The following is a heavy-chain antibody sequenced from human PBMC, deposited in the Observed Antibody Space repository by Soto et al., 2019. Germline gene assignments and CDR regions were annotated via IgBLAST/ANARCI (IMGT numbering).Heavy chain of an antibody. D-gene: IGHD5-18*01. J-gene: IGHJ4*02. Sequence: QVQLQESGPGLVKPSETLSLTCTVSGGSISSYYWSWILQPPGKGLEWIGYIYYSGSTNYNPSLKSRVTISVDTSKNQFSLKLTSVTAADTAVYYCARGDTYFDYWGQGTLVTVSS. CDR2: IYYSGST. CDR3: ARGDTYFDY. CDR1: GGSISSYY. V-gene: IGHV4-59*01.